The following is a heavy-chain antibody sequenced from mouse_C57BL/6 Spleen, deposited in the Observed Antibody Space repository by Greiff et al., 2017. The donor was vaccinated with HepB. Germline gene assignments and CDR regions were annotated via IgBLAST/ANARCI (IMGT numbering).Heavy chain of an antibody. CDR1: GFSLTSYG. CDR3: ARSMLVATYYFDY. J-gene: IGHJ2*01. CDR2: IWSGGST. V-gene: IGHV2-2*01. D-gene: IGHD1-1*02. Sequence: QVHVKQSGPGLVQPSQSLSITCTVSGFSLTSYGVHWVRQSPGKGLEWLGVIWSGGSTDYNAAFISRLSISKDNSKSQVFFKMNSLQADDTAIYYCARSMLVATYYFDYWGQGTTLTVSS.